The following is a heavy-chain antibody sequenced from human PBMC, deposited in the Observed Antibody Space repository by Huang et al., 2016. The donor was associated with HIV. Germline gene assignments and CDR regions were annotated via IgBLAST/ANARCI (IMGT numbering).Heavy chain of an antibody. CDR3: ATEGLWGEGNTLDY. V-gene: IGHV1-24*01. CDR1: GDTLTESS. CDR2: FNPEAGER. D-gene: IGHD3-10*01. J-gene: IGHJ4*02. Sequence: QVQLTQSGAEVKKPGASVKVSCKISGDTLTESSMHWGRQAPGRGLEWMGSFNPEAGERVYAQRFQGRVTMTEDTTTDTAYLELSSLRSEDTAVYYCATEGLWGEGNTLDYWGQGTLVTVSS.